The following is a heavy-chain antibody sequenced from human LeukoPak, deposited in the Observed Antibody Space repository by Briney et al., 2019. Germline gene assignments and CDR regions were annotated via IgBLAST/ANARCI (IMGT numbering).Heavy chain of an antibody. CDR2: SRNKASSYTT. Sequence: GGSLRLSCAASGFKLSDQYIDWVRQAPGKGLEWVGRSRNKASSYTTEYAASVEGRFTISRDVSESSLYLQMNSLRTEDTAVYYCGRIAINENNGMDVWGQGTTVTVSS. CDR3: GRIAINENNGMDV. J-gene: IGHJ6*02. D-gene: IGHD1/OR15-1a*01. V-gene: IGHV3-72*01. CDR1: GFKLSDQY.